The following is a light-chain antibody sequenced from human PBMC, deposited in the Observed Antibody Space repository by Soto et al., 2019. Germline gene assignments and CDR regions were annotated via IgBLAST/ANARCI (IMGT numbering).Light chain of an antibody. CDR2: GAS. Sequence: EIVMTQSPATLSVSPGERATLSCRASQSISSNLAWYQQKPGQAPRLLIYGASTRATGIPARFSGSGSGTEFTLTTSRLQSEDFAVYYCQQYNNWPLGTFGQGTKVDIK. CDR1: QSISSN. J-gene: IGKJ1*01. CDR3: QQYNNWPLGT. V-gene: IGKV3-15*01.